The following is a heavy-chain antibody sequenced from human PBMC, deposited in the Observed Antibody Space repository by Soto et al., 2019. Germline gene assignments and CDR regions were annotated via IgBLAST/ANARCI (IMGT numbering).Heavy chain of an antibody. CDR2: INHSGST. CDR1: GGTFSGYY. J-gene: IGHJ6*03. CDR3: ARDLADGDYYYYMDV. V-gene: IGHV4-34*01. Sequence: SEALSLPCAVYGGTFSGYYWSWFLQPPGKGLEWIGEINHSGSTNYNPSLKSRVTISVDTSKNQFSLKLSSVTAADTAVYYCARDLADGDYYYYMDVWGKGTTVTVSS. D-gene: IGHD4-17*01.